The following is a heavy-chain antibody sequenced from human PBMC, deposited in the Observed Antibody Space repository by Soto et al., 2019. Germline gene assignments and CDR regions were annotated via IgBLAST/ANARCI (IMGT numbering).Heavy chain of an antibody. Sequence: SETLSLTCTVSGGSISSVGYYWSWVRQYPGKGLEWIGYIYYSGNTYYNPSLKSRVTISVDTSKNQFSLRLTSVTAADTAVYYCVRENSGDGYNYFDSWGKGALVTVS. J-gene: IGHJ4*02. V-gene: IGHV4-31*03. CDR2: IYYSGNT. CDR1: GGSISSVGYY. D-gene: IGHD5-12*01. CDR3: VRENSGDGYNYFDS.